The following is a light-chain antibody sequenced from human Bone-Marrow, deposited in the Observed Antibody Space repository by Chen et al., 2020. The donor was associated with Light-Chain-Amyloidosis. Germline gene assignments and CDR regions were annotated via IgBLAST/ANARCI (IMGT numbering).Light chain of an antibody. CDR3: QSYDSSLSGWV. V-gene: IGLV1-40*01. Sequence: QSVLTQPPSASGTPGQWVTFSCTASSTNIGAGYDVHWYQQLPGTSPKLLLYGNSNRSSGVPDRFSGSKSGTSASLAITGLQAEDDAVYYCQSYDSSLSGWVFGGGTKLTVL. J-gene: IGLJ3*02. CDR2: GNS. CDR1: STNIGAGYD.